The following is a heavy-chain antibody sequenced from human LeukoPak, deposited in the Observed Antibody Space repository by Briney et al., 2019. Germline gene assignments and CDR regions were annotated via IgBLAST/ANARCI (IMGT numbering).Heavy chain of an antibody. D-gene: IGHD5-12*01. Sequence: GDSLKISCKASGYNFLNFWIGWVRQRAGKGLEFVGVIYPGDSDTTYSPSFQGQVTISVDKSIRTAYLQWSSLNASDSGIYYCARGRRGYTGYENFFYWGQGTMVTVSS. CDR2: IYPGDSDT. J-gene: IGHJ4*02. CDR3: ARGRRGYTGYENFFY. CDR1: GYNFLNFW. V-gene: IGHV5-51*01.